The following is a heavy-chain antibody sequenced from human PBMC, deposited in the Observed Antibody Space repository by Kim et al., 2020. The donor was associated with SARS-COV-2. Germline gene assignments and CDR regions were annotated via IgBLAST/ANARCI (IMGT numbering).Heavy chain of an antibody. CDR1: GGSISSADYY. J-gene: IGHJ6*01. Sequence: SETLSLTCDVSGGSISSADYYWNWLRQPPGKGLEWIGYIFSSASTYYNPSLKSRPTIFVDTSQNRFSLRLTSVTAADTAVYFCARGWRVLSNRLHYYYA. D-gene: IGHD2-15*01. V-gene: IGHV4-30-4*01. CDR3: ARGWRVLSNRLHYYYA. CDR2: IFSSAST.